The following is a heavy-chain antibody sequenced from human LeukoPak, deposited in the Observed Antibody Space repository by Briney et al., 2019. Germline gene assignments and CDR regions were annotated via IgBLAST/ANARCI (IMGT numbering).Heavy chain of an antibody. V-gene: IGHV1-8*01. CDR2: MNPNSGNT. CDR3: ARGAPSYVWGSYRYADY. D-gene: IGHD3-16*02. Sequence: ASVKVSCKASGYTFTSYDINWVRQATGQGLEWMGWMNPNSGNTGYAQKFQGRVTMTRNTSISTAYMELSSLRSGDTAVYYCARGAPSYVWGSYRYADYWGQGTLVTVSS. J-gene: IGHJ4*02. CDR1: GYTFTSYD.